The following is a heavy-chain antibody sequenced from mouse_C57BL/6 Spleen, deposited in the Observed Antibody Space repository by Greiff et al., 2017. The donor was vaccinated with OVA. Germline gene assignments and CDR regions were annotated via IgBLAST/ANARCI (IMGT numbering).Heavy chain of an antibody. CDR3: ARLELGPSGYFDV. J-gene: IGHJ1*03. CDR1: GYAFSSSW. D-gene: IGHD4-1*01. Sequence: QVQLQQSGPELVKPGASVKISCKASGYAFSSSWMNWVKQRPGKGLEWIGRIYPGDRDTNYNGKFKGKATLTADKSSSTAYMQLSSLTSEDSAVYFCARLELGPSGYFDVWGTGTTVTVSS. CDR2: IYPGDRDT. V-gene: IGHV1-82*01.